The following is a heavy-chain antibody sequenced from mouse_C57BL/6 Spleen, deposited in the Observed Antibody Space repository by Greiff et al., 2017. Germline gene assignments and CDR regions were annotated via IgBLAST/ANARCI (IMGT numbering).Heavy chain of an antibody. D-gene: IGHD1-1*01. J-gene: IGHJ2*01. CDR1: GFTFSSYT. Sequence: EVQGVESGGGLVKPGGSLKLSCAASGFTFSSYTMSWVRQTPEKRLEWVATISGGGGNTYYPDSVKGRFTISRDKAKNTLYLQMSSLRSEDTALYYCARWTTVDYWGQGTTLTVSS. CDR3: ARWTTVDY. V-gene: IGHV5-9*01. CDR2: ISGGGGNT.